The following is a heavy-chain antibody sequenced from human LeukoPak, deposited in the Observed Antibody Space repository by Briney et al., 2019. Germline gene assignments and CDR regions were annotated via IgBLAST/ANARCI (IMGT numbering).Heavy chain of an antibody. Sequence: GASVKVSCKASGGTFSSYTISWVRQAPGQGLEWMGRIIPILGIANYAQKFQGRVTITADKSTSTAYMELSSLRSEDTAVYYCARDRADYDSSGYDYWGQGTLVTASS. J-gene: IGHJ4*02. CDR1: GGTFSSYT. D-gene: IGHD3-22*01. V-gene: IGHV1-69*04. CDR3: ARDRADYDSSGYDY. CDR2: IIPILGIA.